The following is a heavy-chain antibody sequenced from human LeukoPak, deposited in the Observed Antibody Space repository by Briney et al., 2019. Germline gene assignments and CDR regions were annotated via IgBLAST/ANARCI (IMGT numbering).Heavy chain of an antibody. Sequence: PSETLSLTCTVSGGSISSYYWSWIRQPPGKGLEWIGYIYYSGSTNYNPSLKSRVTISVDTSKNQFSLKLSSVTAADTAVYYCARVHYGSGSYVIAPRRYYGMDVWGQGTMVTVSS. J-gene: IGHJ6*02. CDR2: IYYSGST. CDR3: ARVHYGSGSYVIAPRRYYGMDV. CDR1: GGSISSYY. V-gene: IGHV4-59*01. D-gene: IGHD3-10*01.